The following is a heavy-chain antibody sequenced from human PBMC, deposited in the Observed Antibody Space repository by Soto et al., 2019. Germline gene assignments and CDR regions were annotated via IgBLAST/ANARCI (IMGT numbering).Heavy chain of an antibody. Sequence: GGSLRLSCAASGFTFSSYAMSWVRQAPGKGLEWVSAISGSGGSTYYADSVKGRFTISRDNSKNTLYLQMNSLRAEDTAVYYCAKAGGGREEYSSGWYPSYYGMDVWGQGTTVTVSS. D-gene: IGHD6-19*01. J-gene: IGHJ6*02. CDR1: GFTFSSYA. CDR2: ISGSGGST. V-gene: IGHV3-23*01. CDR3: AKAGGGREEYSSGWYPSYYGMDV.